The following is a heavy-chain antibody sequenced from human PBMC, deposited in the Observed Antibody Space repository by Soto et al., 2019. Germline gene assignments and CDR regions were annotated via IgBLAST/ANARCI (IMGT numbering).Heavy chain of an antibody. Sequence: SVKVSCKASGGTFSSYAISWVRQAPGQGLEWMGGIIPIFGTANYAQKFQGRVTITADESTSTAYMELSSLRSEDTAVYYCARGTSYFSDPYYYGMDVWGQGTTVTVSS. CDR1: GGTFSSYA. V-gene: IGHV1-69*13. J-gene: IGHJ6*02. D-gene: IGHD1-26*01. CDR3: ARGTSYFSDPYYYGMDV. CDR2: IIPIFGTA.